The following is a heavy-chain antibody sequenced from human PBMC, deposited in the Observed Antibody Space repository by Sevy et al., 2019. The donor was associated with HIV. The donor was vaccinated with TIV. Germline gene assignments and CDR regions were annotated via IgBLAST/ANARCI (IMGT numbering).Heavy chain of an antibody. J-gene: IGHJ5*02. CDR3: ARVSRITIFGVVIDWFDP. V-gene: IGHV4-4*07. Sequence: SETLSLTCTVSGGSISSYYWSWIRQPAGKGLEWIGRIYTSGSTNYNPSLKSRVTMSVDTSKNQFSLKLGSVTAADTAVYYCARVSRITIFGVVIDWFDPWGQGTLVTVSS. D-gene: IGHD3-3*01. CDR1: GGSISSYY. CDR2: IYTSGST.